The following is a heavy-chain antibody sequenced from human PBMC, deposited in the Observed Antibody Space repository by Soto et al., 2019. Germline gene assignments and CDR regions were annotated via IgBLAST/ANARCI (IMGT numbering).Heavy chain of an antibody. V-gene: IGHV4-4*07. CDR3: ARDNELYYDFWSGPPKRWFDP. CDR1: GGSISSYY. D-gene: IGHD3-3*01. Sequence: PSETLSLTCTVSGGSISSYYWSWIRQPAGKGLEWIGRIYTSGSTNYNPSLKSRVTMSVDTSKNQFSLKLSSVTAADTAVYYCARDNELYYDFWSGPPKRWFDPWGQGTLVTVSS. J-gene: IGHJ5*02. CDR2: IYTSGST.